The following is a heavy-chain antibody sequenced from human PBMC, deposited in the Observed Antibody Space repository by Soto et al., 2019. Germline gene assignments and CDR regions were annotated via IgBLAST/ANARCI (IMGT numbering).Heavy chain of an antibody. CDR3: VRVNASGPYYSGMDV. J-gene: IGHJ6*02. D-gene: IGHD6-19*01. CDR1: GFTFDEYA. V-gene: IGHV3-9*01. CDR2: TTWNSDII. Sequence: EVQLVESGGGLVQPGRSLRLSCTASGFTFDEYAMHWVRQPLGKGLEWVSGTTWNSDIIAYADSVKGRFTLSRDNAKNSLYLQMNSLRAEDTALYYCVRVNASGPYYSGMDVWGQGTTVTVSS.